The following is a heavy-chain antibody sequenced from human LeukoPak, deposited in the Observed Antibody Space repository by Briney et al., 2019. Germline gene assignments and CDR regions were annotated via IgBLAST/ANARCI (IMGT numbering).Heavy chain of an antibody. Sequence: SETLSLTCTVSGGSISSSSYYWGWIRQPPGKGLEWIGSIYYSGSTYYNPSLKSRVTISVDTSKNQFSLKLSSVTAADTAVYYCARSSFTVTTIAGGVLIYFDYWGQGTLVTVSS. V-gene: IGHV4-39*07. J-gene: IGHJ4*02. CDR3: ARSSFTVTTIAGGVLIYFDY. D-gene: IGHD4-17*01. CDR1: GGSISSSSYY. CDR2: IYYSGST.